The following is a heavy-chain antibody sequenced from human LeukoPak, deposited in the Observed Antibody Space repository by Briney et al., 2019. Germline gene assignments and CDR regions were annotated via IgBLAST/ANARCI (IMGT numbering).Heavy chain of an antibody. Sequence: PGGSLRLSCAASGFTFSSYAMSWVRQAPGKGLEWVSAISGSGGSTYYADSVKGRFTISRDNSKNTLYLQMNSLRAEDTAVYYCASGDIAAAGNYYYYGMDVWGQGTTVTVSS. CDR1: GFTFSSYA. CDR3: ASGDIAAAGNYYYYGMDV. CDR2: ISGSGGST. J-gene: IGHJ6*02. D-gene: IGHD6-13*01. V-gene: IGHV3-23*01.